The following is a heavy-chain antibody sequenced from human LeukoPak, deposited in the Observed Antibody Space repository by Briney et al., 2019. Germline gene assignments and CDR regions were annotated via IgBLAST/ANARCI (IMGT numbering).Heavy chain of an antibody. V-gene: IGHV5-51*01. D-gene: IGHD3-10*01. CDR1: GYSFTSYW. J-gene: IGHJ6*03. CDR2: IYPGDSDT. CDR3: ARLGGSGSYSLFAPSYYYYYYMDV. Sequence: GESLKISCKGSGYSFTSYWIGWVRQMPGKGLEWMGIIYPGDSDTRYSPSFQGQVTISADKSISTAYPQWSSLKASDTAMYYCARLGGSGSYSLFAPSYYYYYYMDVWGKGTTVTVSS.